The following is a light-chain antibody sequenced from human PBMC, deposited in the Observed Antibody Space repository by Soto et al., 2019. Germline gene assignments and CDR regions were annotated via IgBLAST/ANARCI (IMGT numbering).Light chain of an antibody. CDR3: SSYASSSTLYV. J-gene: IGLJ1*01. CDR2: DVT. V-gene: IGLV2-14*01. Sequence: QSVLTQPASVSGSPGQSITISCTGTSSDVGDNNYVSWYQQHPGKAPKLMIYDVTDRPSGVSNPFSGSKSGNTASLTISGLQAEDEADYYCSSYASSSTLYVFGTGTKLTV. CDR1: SSDVGDNNY.